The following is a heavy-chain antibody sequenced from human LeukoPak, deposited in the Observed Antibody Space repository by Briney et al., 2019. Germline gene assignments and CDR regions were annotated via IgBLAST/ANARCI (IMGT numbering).Heavy chain of an antibody. CDR3: ARRNYGSGRSDC. V-gene: IGHV4-39*01. D-gene: IGHD3-10*01. CDR2: IYYPGTT. CDR1: GGSISSRSDG. J-gene: IGHJ4*02. Sequence: ADTLSLTCTVAGGSISSRSDGWVWIRQTGGKGLESIVNIYYPGTTSYNPSLNRRVTMSVDTSKNQFSLKLTSATAAATAVYYCARRNYGSGRSDCWGQGTLVTVSS.